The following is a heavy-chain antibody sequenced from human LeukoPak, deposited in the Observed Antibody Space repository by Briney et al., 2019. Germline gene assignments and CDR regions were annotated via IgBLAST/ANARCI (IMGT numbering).Heavy chain of an antibody. CDR3: TRGSIAYCYMDV. V-gene: IGHV4-59*01. J-gene: IGHJ6*03. Sequence: PSETLSLTCSVSGASINIYYWSWIRQPPGKGLEWIGYIYYSGSTNYNPSLKSRVTISVDTSKNQFSLKLSSVTAADTAVYYCTRGSIAYCYMDVWGKGTTVTISS. CDR1: GASINIYY. D-gene: IGHD3-22*01. CDR2: IYYSGST.